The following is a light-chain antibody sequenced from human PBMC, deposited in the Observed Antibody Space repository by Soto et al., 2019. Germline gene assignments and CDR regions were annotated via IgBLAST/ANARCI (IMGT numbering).Light chain of an antibody. CDR1: QIVSSSF. Sequence: EVVLTQSPGTLSLSPGERATLSCGASQIVSSSFLAWYQQKPCQAPRLLTHGVSNRATGIPDRFSGSGSGTDFTLTISRLEPEDFAVYYCQQYDKSPWTFGQGTKVDI. CDR2: GVS. J-gene: IGKJ1*01. V-gene: IGKV3-20*01. CDR3: QQYDKSPWT.